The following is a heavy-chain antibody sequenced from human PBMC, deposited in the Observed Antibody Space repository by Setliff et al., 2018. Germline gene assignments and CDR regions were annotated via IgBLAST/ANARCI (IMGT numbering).Heavy chain of an antibody. CDR1: GYTFSSYA. CDR3: ARASRFGTTVWKGDYYMDV. V-gene: IGHV7-4-1*02. D-gene: IGHD4-4*01. J-gene: IGHJ6*03. Sequence: ASVKVSCKASGYTFSSYAMGWMRQAPGQRLEWMGWTNTNTGNPSYAQDFTGRLVFSLDTSVSTAYLQISSLKAEDSAVYYCARASRFGTTVWKGDYYMDVWGKGTTVTVSS. CDR2: TNTNTGNP.